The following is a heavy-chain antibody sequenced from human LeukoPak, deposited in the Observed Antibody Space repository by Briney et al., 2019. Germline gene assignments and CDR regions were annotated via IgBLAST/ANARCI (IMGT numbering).Heavy chain of an antibody. CDR1: GFTVSSNY. CDR2: IYSGGST. CDR3: AKVGSGWTPGY. J-gene: IGHJ4*02. V-gene: IGHV3-53*01. D-gene: IGHD6-19*01. Sequence: GGSLRLSCAASGFTVSSNYMSWVRQAPGKGLEWVSVIYSGGSTYYADSVKGRFTISRDNSKNTLYLQMNSLRAEDTAVYYCAKVGSGWTPGYWGQGTLVTVSS.